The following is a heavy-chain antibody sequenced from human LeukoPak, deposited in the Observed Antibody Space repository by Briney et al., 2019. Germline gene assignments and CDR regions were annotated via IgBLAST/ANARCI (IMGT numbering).Heavy chain of an antibody. CDR1: GGSISSYY. Sequence: SETLSLTCTVSGGSISSYYWTWIRQPPGKGLEWIGYVYYSGSTNYNPSLKSRVTISVDTSKNQFSLKLSSVTAADTAVYYCARGAQAWQLVPFDFWGQGALVAVSS. D-gene: IGHD6-13*01. V-gene: IGHV4-59*01. J-gene: IGHJ4*02. CDR2: VYYSGST. CDR3: ARGAQAWQLVPFDF.